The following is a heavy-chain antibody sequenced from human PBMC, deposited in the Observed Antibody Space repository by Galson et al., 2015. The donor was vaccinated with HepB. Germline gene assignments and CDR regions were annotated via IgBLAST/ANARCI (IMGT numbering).Heavy chain of an antibody. D-gene: IGHD3-3*01. CDR1: GFTFSTYF. J-gene: IGHJ6*02. V-gene: IGHV3-48*01. Sequence: SLRLSCAASGFTFSTYFMNWVRQAPGKGLEWVSYISSGSSIIYYADSVKGRFTISRDNAKNSLYLQMNSLRAEDTAVYYCARVWSPDKESPAYYYYYYGMDVWGQGTTVTVSS. CDR3: ARVWSPDKESPAYYYYYYGMDV. CDR2: ISSGSSII.